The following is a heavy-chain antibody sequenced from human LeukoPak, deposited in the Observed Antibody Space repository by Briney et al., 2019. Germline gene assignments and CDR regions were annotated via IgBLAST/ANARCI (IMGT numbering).Heavy chain of an antibody. CDR2: IYSTGST. Sequence: SETLSLTCTVSGASISSQYWSWVRRAAGSGLEWIGRIYSTGSTNYNPSLKSRVTMSVDTSKNQFYLGLRSVTAADTAVYYCATDMAAMAGSSTFDYWGQGILVMVSS. CDR1: GASISSQY. V-gene: IGHV4-4*07. D-gene: IGHD5-18*01. J-gene: IGHJ4*02. CDR3: ATDMAAMAGSSTFDY.